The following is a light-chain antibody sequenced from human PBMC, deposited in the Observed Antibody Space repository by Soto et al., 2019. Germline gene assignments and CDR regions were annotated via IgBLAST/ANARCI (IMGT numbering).Light chain of an antibody. J-gene: IGKJ1*01. V-gene: IGKV3-15*01. CDR3: QQYNDWPPIT. Sequence: EVVMTQSPATLSVSPGERATLSCRASQSVSSKLAWYQQRPGQAPRLLIYDTYTRSTGIPARFSGSGSGTDVTPTSSRLQSEDFALYYCQQYNDWPPITFGQGTKVEI. CDR2: DTY. CDR1: QSVSSK.